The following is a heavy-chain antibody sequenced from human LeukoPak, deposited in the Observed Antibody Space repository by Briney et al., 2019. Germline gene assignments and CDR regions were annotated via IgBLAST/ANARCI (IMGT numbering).Heavy chain of an antibody. Sequence: GGSLRLSCAVTGFSVSSNYMTWVRQAPGKGLEWVSVLYSGGTTYYADSVKGRFTISRDNSKNTLYLQMNSLRAEDTALYHCARGVGSGLIDYWGQGTLVTVSS. D-gene: IGHD3-10*01. V-gene: IGHV3-53*01. CDR2: LYSGGTT. CDR1: GFSVSSNY. J-gene: IGHJ4*02. CDR3: ARGVGSGLIDY.